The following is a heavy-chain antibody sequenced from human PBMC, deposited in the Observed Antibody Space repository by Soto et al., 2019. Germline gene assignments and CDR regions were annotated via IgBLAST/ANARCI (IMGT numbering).Heavy chain of an antibody. CDR3: ARDTYYYGSGSYYNDYYYYYGMDV. D-gene: IGHD3-10*01. V-gene: IGHV1-8*01. J-gene: IGHJ6*02. CDR1: GYTFTSYD. CDR2: MNPNSGNT. Sequence: ASVKVSCKASGYTFTSYDINWVRQATGQGLEWMGWMNPNSGNTGYAQKFQGRVTMTRNTSISTAYMELGSLRSEDTAVYYCARDTYYYGSGSYYNDYYYYYGMDVWGQGTTVTVSS.